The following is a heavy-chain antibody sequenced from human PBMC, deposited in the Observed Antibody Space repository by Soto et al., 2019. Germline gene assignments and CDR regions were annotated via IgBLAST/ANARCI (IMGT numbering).Heavy chain of an antibody. CDR2: IKQDGSEK. Sequence: EVQLVESGGGLVQPGGSLRLSCAASGFRFRDYWMYWVRQTPGKGLEWVANIKQDGSEKYYVDSVKGRFTISRDNARNPLFLQMDGLRAEDTAVYFCARVTTMGGYWGQGTLVTVSS. CDR1: GFRFRDYW. V-gene: IGHV3-7*01. D-gene: IGHD4-17*01. J-gene: IGHJ4*02. CDR3: ARVTTMGGY.